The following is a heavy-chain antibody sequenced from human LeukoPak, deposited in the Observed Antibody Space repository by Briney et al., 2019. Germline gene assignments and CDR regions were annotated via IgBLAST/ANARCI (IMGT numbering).Heavy chain of an antibody. CDR3: ASLPEPRLHSDFDY. Sequence: ASVKVSCKASGGTFSSYAISWVRQAPGQGLEWMGRIIPILGIANYAQKFQGRVTITADKSTSTAYMELSSLRSEDTAVYYCASLPEPRLHSDFDYWGQGTLVTVSS. CDR2: IIPILGIA. V-gene: IGHV1-69*04. J-gene: IGHJ4*02. CDR1: GGTFSSYA. D-gene: IGHD1-14*01.